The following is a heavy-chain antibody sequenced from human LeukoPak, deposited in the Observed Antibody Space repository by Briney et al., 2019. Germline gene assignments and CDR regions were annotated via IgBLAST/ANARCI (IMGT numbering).Heavy chain of an antibody. CDR3: ARDYYDSSGYGNRHAFDI. CDR2: IIPIFGTA. Sequence: SVKVSCKASGGTFSSYAISWVRQAPGQGLEWMGGIIPIFGTANYAQKFQGRVTITADESTSTAYMELSSLRSEDTAVYYCARDYYDSSGYGNRHAFDIWGQGTMVTVSS. CDR1: GGTFSSYA. V-gene: IGHV1-69*13. D-gene: IGHD3-22*01. J-gene: IGHJ3*02.